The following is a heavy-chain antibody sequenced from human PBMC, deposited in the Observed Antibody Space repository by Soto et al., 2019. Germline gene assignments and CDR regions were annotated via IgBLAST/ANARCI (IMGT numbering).Heavy chain of an antibody. J-gene: IGHJ4*02. CDR1: GGTFSGYA. V-gene: IGHV1-69*13. D-gene: IGHD3-22*01. Sequence: SVKVSCKASGGTFSGYAISWVRQAPGQGLEWMGGIIPIFGTANYAQKFQGRVTITADESTSTAYMELSSLRSEDTAVYYCARAPLRTYYYDSSGYSTPFDYWGQGTLVTVSS. CDR3: ARAPLRTYYYDSSGYSTPFDY. CDR2: IIPIFGTA.